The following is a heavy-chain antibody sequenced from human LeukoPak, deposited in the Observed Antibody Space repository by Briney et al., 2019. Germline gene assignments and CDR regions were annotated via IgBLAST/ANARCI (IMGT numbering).Heavy chain of an antibody. V-gene: IGHV1-2*02. CDR1: GYTFSDYY. Sequence: GASVKVSCKASGYTFSDYYMHWVRQAPGQGLEWMGWINPNSGDPNYAQSFQGRVTMTRDTSISTAYMELTRLTSDDTAMYYCAGASGASGSYYPYWGQGTLVTVSS. D-gene: IGHD3-10*01. J-gene: IGHJ4*02. CDR2: INPNSGDP. CDR3: AGASGASGSYYPY.